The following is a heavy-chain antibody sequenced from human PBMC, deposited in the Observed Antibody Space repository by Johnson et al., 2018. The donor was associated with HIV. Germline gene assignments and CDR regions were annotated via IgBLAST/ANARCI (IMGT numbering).Heavy chain of an antibody. Sequence: VQLVESGGGLVQPGRSLRLSCVSSIFTFSSYALHWVRQAPGKGLEWVVLIWYDGSNKYYAASVKGRFTISRDKSKNTLYLQMNSLRAEDTAVYHCAKPMGGDDAFDIWGQGTTVTVSS. CDR2: IWYDGSNK. J-gene: IGHJ3*02. CDR1: IFTFSSYA. V-gene: IGHV3-30*18. CDR3: AKPMGGDDAFDI. D-gene: IGHD3-16*01.